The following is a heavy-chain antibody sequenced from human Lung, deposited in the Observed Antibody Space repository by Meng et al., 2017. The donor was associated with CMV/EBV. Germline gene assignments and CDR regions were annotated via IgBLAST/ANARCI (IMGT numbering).Heavy chain of an antibody. D-gene: IGHD6-13*01. CDR2: ITASGGST. CDR3: AKVDSGSWYRGFFDY. CDR1: GFTFSNFA. V-gene: IGHV3-23*01. J-gene: IGHJ4*02. Sequence: ESXKISXAASGFTFSNFAMSWVRQAPGKGLEWVSPITASGGSTYYADSVKGRFTISRDNSKNTLYLQMNRLRAEDTAVYYCAKVDSGSWYRGFFDYWGQGTLVTVSS.